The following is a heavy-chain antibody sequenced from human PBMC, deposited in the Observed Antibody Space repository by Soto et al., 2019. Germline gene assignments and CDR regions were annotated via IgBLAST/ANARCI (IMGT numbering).Heavy chain of an antibody. D-gene: IGHD6-13*01. Sequence: PSETLSLTWTVAGGSVSSGRYYCSWIRQPPGKGLEWIGYVYYSGGTNYNPSLKSRGTISVDTSKNQFSLKLSSVTATDTAVYDCARGYSSSWHQSYYFDYWRQGTRGIVAS. CDR2: VYYSGGT. CDR1: GGSVSSGRYY. J-gene: IGHJ4*02. V-gene: IGHV4-61*01. CDR3: ARGYSSSWHQSYYFDY.